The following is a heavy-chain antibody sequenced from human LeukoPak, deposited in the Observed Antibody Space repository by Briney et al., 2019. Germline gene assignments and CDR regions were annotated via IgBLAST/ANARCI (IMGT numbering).Heavy chain of an antibody. V-gene: IGHV3-23*01. CDR3: AKSPGDIVAEYFQH. J-gene: IGHJ1*01. CDR2: ISGSGGST. CDR1: GFTFSSYA. Sequence: AGSLRLSCAASGFTFSSYAMSWVRQAPGKGLEWVSAISGSGGSTYYADSVKGRFTISRDNSKNTLYLQMNSLRAEDTAVYYCAKSPGDIVAEYFQHWGQGTLVTVSS. D-gene: IGHD2-15*01.